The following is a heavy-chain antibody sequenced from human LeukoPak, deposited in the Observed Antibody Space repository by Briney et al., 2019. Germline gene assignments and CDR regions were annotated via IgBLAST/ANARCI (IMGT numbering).Heavy chain of an antibody. Sequence: GASVKVSCKASGYTFTGYYMHWVRQAPGQGLEWMGWINPNNGGTNYAQKFQGRVTMTRDTSISTAYMELSRLRSDDTAIYYCARGISIFGVVVHFDYWGQGTLVTVSS. D-gene: IGHD3-3*01. J-gene: IGHJ4*02. CDR2: INPNNGGT. CDR3: ARGISIFGVVVHFDY. V-gene: IGHV1-2*02. CDR1: GYTFTGYY.